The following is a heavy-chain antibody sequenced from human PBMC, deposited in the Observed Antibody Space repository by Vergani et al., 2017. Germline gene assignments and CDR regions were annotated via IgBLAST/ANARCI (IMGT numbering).Heavy chain of an antibody. CDR1: GFTFSSYG. V-gene: IGHV3-30*18. J-gene: IGHJ6*02. CDR3: AKDRGDGYNLYYYYGMDV. Sequence: VQLVESGGGLVKPGGSLRLSCAASGFTFSSYGMHWVRQAPGKGLEWVAVISYDGSNKYYADSVKGRFTISRDNSKNTLYLQMNSLRAEDTAVYYCAKDRGDGYNLYYYYGMDVWGQGTTVTVSS. CDR2: ISYDGSNK. D-gene: IGHD5-24*01.